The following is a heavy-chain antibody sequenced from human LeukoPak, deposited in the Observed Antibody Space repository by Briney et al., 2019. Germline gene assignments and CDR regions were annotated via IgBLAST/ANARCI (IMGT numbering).Heavy chain of an antibody. CDR1: GFTVSTNY. Sequence: PGGSLRLSCAASGFTVSTNYMSWVRQAPGGGLECVSIIYSGGCTYYADSVKGRFTISRDNFKNTLSFQMNSLRDEDTAVYYCARQSSWGPYNWFDPWGQGTLVTVSS. CDR3: ARQSSWGPYNWFDP. J-gene: IGHJ5*02. D-gene: IGHD6-13*01. CDR2: IYSGGCT. V-gene: IGHV3-66*04.